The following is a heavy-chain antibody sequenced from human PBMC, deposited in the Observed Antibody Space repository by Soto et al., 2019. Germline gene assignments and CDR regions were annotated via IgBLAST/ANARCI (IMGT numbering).Heavy chain of an antibody. J-gene: IGHJ4*02. CDR3: ARVRVRYIAAAGLDY. V-gene: IGHV4-34*01. Sequence: QVQLQQWGAGLLKPSETLSLTCAVYGGSFSGYYWSWIRQPPGKGLEWIGEINHSGSTNYNPSLKSRVTISVDTSKNQFSLQLSSVTAADTAVYYCARVRVRYIAAAGLDYWGQGTLVTVSS. CDR1: GGSFSGYY. CDR2: INHSGST. D-gene: IGHD6-13*01.